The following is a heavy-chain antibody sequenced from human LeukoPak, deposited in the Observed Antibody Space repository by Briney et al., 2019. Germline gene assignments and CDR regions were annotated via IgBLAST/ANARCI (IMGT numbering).Heavy chain of an antibody. Sequence: GGSLRLSCAASGFTFSSYWMSWVRQAPGKGLEWVANIKQDGSEKYYVDSVKGRFTISRDNAKNSLYLQMNSLRAEDTAVYYCARLIGYSGYKGDWFDPWGQGTLVTVSS. CDR3: ARLIGYSGYKGDWFDP. CDR2: IKQDGSEK. V-gene: IGHV3-7*01. J-gene: IGHJ5*02. D-gene: IGHD5-12*01. CDR1: GFTFSSYW.